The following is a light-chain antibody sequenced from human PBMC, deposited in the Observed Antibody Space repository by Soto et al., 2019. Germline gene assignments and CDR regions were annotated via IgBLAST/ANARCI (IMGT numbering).Light chain of an antibody. CDR1: QSVNSN. V-gene: IGKV3-15*01. CDR3: QQYNNWPPWT. Sequence: EIVMTQSPATLSVSPGERATLSCRASQSVNSNLAWYQQKPGQAPRLVIYGASTRATGIPVRFSGSGSGTEFTLTITSLQSEDFAVYYCQQYNNWPPWTFGQGTKVEIK. J-gene: IGKJ1*01. CDR2: GAS.